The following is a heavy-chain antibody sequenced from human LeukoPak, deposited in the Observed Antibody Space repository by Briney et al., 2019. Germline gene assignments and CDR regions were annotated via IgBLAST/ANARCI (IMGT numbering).Heavy chain of an antibody. CDR2: IYYSGST. Sequence: SETLSLTCIVSGGSISSYYWSWIRQPPGKGLEWIGYIYYSGSTNYNPSLKSRVTISVDTSKNQFSLKLSSVTAADTAVYYCARESGYCSGGSCRGWFDPWGQGTLVTVSS. D-gene: IGHD2-15*01. V-gene: IGHV4-59*01. CDR1: GGSISSYY. J-gene: IGHJ5*02. CDR3: ARESGYCSGGSCRGWFDP.